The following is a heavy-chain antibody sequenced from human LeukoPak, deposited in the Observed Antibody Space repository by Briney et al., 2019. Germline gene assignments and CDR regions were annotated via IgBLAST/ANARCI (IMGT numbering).Heavy chain of an antibody. CDR1: GLTFRSYW. J-gene: IGHJ6*04. CDR2: INSDGSST. D-gene: IGHD3-10*02. V-gene: IGHV3-74*01. Sequence: GGSLRLSCTASGLTFRSYWMHSVRQAPGKGLGWVSRINSDGSSTSYADSVKGRFTISRDNAKNTLYLQMNSLRAEDTAVYYCAELGITMIGGVWGKGTTVTISS. CDR3: AELGITMIGGV.